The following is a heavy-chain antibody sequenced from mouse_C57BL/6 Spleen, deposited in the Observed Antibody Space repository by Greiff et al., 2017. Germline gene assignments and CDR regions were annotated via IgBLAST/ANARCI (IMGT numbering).Heavy chain of an antibody. CDR1: GYTFTSYW. D-gene: IGHD3-2*02. CDR3: AVDSSGYGFAY. V-gene: IGHV1-69*01. Sequence: VQLQQPGAELVMPGASVKLSCKASGYTFTSYWMHWVKQRPGQGLEWIGEIDPSDSYTNYNQKFKGKSTLTVDNSSSTAYMQLSSLTSEDSAVYYCAVDSSGYGFAYWGQGTLVTVAA. CDR2: IDPSDSYT. J-gene: IGHJ3*01.